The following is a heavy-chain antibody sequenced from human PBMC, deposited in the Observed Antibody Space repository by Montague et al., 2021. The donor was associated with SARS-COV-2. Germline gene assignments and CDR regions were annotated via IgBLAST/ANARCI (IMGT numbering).Heavy chain of an antibody. V-gene: IGHV4-61*01. Sequence: SETLSLTCTVSGGSVSSGSYYWSWIRQPPGKGLQSIGYIYYTGSTNYNLSLQSRVTISVDSSKNQFSVRLSSVTAADTAVYYCARISGITSWYYDYWGQGTLVTVSS. CDR1: GGSVSSGSYY. D-gene: IGHD1-14*01. CDR3: ARISGITSWYYDY. CDR2: IYYTGST. J-gene: IGHJ4*02.